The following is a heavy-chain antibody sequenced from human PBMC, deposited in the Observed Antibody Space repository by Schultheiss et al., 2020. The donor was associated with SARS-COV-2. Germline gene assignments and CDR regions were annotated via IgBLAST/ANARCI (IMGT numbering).Heavy chain of an antibody. CDR1: GLTVSSNY. Sequence: GGSLRLSCAASGLTVSSNYMSWVRQAPGKGLEWVSLLQSGGNTDYADSVKGRFTISRDNSKNTLYLQMNSLRAEDTAVYYCAREPETRRDRPHDYFDHWGQGTLVTVSS. V-gene: IGHV3-53*01. CDR3: AREPETRRDRPHDYFDH. CDR2: LQSGGNT. D-gene: IGHD1-14*01. J-gene: IGHJ4*02.